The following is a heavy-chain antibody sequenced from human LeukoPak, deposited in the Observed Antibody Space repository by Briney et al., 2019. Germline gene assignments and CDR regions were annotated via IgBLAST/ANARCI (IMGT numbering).Heavy chain of an antibody. J-gene: IGHJ4*02. CDR1: GFTVSSNY. Sequence: AGGSLRLSCAASGFTVSSNYMSWVRQAPGTGLEWVSVIYSGGSTYYADSVKGRFTISRDNSKNTLYLQMNSLRAEDTAVYYCARARGDYAQGYDYWGQGTLVTVSS. CDR2: IYSGGST. V-gene: IGHV3-66*01. D-gene: IGHD4-17*01. CDR3: ARARGDYAQGYDY.